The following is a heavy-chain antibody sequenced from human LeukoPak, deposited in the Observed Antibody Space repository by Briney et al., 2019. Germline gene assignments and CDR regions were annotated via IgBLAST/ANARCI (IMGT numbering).Heavy chain of an antibody. CDR1: GGSTSSGSYY. CDR2: IYTSGST. D-gene: IGHD3-22*01. Sequence: SQTLSLTCTVSGGSTSSGSYYWSWIRQPAGKGLEWIGRIYTSGSTNYNPSLKSRVTISVDTSKNQFSLKLSSVTAADTAVYYCARDRYYYDSSGYYDHWYFDLWGRGTLVTVSS. CDR3: ARDRYYYDSSGYYDHWYFDL. V-gene: IGHV4-61*02. J-gene: IGHJ2*01.